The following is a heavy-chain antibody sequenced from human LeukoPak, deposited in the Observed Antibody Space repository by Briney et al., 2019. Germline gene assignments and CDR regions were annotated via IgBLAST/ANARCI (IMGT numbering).Heavy chain of an antibody. CDR1: GGSFSGYY. CDR2: INHSGST. CDR3: ARGPMTYSSQGVDY. D-gene: IGHD6-19*01. J-gene: IGHJ4*02. Sequence: SETLSLTCAVYGGSFSGYYWSWIRQPPGKGLEWIGEINHSGSTNYNPSLKSRVTISVDTSKNQFSLKLSSVTAADTAVYYCARGPMTYSSQGVDYWGQGTLVTVSS. V-gene: IGHV4-34*01.